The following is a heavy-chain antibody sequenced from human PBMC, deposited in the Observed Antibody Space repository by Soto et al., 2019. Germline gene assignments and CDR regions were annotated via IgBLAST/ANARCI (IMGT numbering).Heavy chain of an antibody. CDR2: ISGSGSST. Sequence: GASLRLSCGGAGLTCSKHALAWVRQAPGKGLEWVSAISGSGSSTYDSDSVKGRFTISRDNSNNTLYLQMNSLRAEDTAIYYCARTPGVITVISAFDHWGQGTPVTVSS. CDR3: ARTPGVITVISAFDH. D-gene: IGHD3-22*01. V-gene: IGHV3-23*01. CDR1: GLTCSKHA. J-gene: IGHJ4*02.